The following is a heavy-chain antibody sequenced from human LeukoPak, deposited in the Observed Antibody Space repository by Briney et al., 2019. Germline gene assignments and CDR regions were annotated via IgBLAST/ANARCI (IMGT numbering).Heavy chain of an antibody. D-gene: IGHD6-19*01. CDR1: GVTFSSYW. Sequence: TGGSLRLSCVASGVTFSSYWMHWVRKAPGKGLEWVSGISGSGGSTYYADSVKGRFTISRDNSKNTLYPQMNSLRAEDTAVYYCAKDQSAGWYSDCWGQGTLVTVSS. J-gene: IGHJ4*02. V-gene: IGHV3-23*01. CDR3: AKDQSAGWYSDC. CDR2: ISGSGGST.